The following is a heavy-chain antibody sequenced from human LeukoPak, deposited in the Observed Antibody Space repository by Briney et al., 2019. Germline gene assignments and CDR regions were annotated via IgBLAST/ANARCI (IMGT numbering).Heavy chain of an antibody. Sequence: PSETLSPTCAVYGGSFSGYYWSWIRQPPGKGLEWIGEINHSGSTNYNPSLKSRVTISVDTSKNQFSLKLSSVTAADTAVYYCARSAETNYYDSSGYYRYFDYWGQGTLVTVSS. CDR3: ARSAETNYYDSSGYYRYFDY. V-gene: IGHV4-34*01. J-gene: IGHJ4*02. CDR2: INHSGST. CDR1: GGSFSGYY. D-gene: IGHD3-22*01.